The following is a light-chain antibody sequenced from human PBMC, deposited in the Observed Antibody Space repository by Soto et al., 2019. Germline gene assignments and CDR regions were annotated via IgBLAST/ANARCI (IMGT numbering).Light chain of an antibody. CDR1: TSDVGI. CDR2: EVT. J-gene: IGLJ1*01. V-gene: IGLV2-23*02. Sequence: QSVLTXPASVSGSPGQSITISCSGTTSDVGIVSWYQHHPGKAPKLMIHEVTKRPSGVSDRFSGSKSGNSASLTISGLQAEDEADYFCCSFGGSGYVFGTGTKVTVL. CDR3: CSFGGSGYV.